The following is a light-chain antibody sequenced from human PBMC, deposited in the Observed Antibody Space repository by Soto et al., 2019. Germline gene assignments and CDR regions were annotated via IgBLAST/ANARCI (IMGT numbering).Light chain of an antibody. J-gene: IGLJ1*01. V-gene: IGLV2-14*01. Sequence: LTQPASVSGSPGQSITISCTGTSRDVGGYNYVSWYQQHPGKAPKLMIYDVSNRPSGVSNRFSGSKSGNTASLTISGLQAEDEADYYCSSYTSSSTRVFGTGTQLTVL. CDR3: SSYTSSSTRV. CDR1: SRDVGGYNY. CDR2: DVS.